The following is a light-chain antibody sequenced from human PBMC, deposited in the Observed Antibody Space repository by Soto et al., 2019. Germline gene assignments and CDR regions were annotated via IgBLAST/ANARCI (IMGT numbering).Light chain of an antibody. CDR1: QGVSRY. V-gene: IGKV1-9*01. J-gene: IGKJ4*01. Sequence: IQLTQSPSPLSASVGDSVTITCRASQGVSRYLSWYQQKPGRASILLISAASTLQSGVPARFSGSGSGTDFTLSITSLQPEDFATYYCQQLNTYPVTFGGGTKVEIK. CDR3: QQLNTYPVT. CDR2: AAS.